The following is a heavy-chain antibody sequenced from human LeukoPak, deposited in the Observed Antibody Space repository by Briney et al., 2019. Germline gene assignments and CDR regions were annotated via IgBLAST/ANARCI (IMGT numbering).Heavy chain of an antibody. CDR1: GGSVSDYY. Sequence: SETLSLTCTISGGSVSDYYWSWIRQPAGKGLEWIGRIHTIGNTNYSPSLWRRVTISVDTSKNQFSLRLHSVTAADTAVYYCARDRSYYSDTGTDYWGQGALVTVSS. CDR2: IHTIGNT. D-gene: IGHD3-22*01. J-gene: IGHJ4*02. CDR3: ARDRSYYSDTGTDY. V-gene: IGHV4-4*07.